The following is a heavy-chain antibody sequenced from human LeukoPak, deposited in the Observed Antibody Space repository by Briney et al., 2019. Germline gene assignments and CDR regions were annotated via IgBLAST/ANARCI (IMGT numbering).Heavy chain of an antibody. Sequence: PGGSLRLSCAASGFTFSSYAMSWVRQAPGKGLEWVSAISGSGGSTYYADSVKGRFTISRDNSKNTLYLQMNSLRAEDTAVYYCAKPPRRLTGYRAPYYFDYWGQGTLVTVSS. V-gene: IGHV3-23*01. CDR3: AKPPRRLTGYRAPYYFDY. CDR2: ISGSGGST. CDR1: GFTFSSYA. J-gene: IGHJ4*02. D-gene: IGHD3-9*01.